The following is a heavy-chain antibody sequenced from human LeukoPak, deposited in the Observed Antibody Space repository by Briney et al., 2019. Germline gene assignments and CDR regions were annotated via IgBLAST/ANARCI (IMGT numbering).Heavy chain of an antibody. Sequence: GGSLRLSCAASGFTLSSNYMSWVRQAPGKGLEWVSVIYSGGSTYYADSVKGRFTISRDNSKSTLYLQMNSLRAEDTAVYYCARGTYDSTGLLGHYFDYWGQGTLVTVSS. D-gene: IGHD3-22*01. V-gene: IGHV3-66*01. J-gene: IGHJ4*02. CDR2: IYSGGST. CDR1: GFTLSSNY. CDR3: ARGTYDSTGLLGHYFDY.